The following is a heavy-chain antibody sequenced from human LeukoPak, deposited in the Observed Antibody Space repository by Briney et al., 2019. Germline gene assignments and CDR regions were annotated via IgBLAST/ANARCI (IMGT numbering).Heavy chain of an antibody. CDR1: GFTFRTYT. D-gene: IGHD3-22*01. V-gene: IGHV3-30-3*01. J-gene: IGHJ3*02. CDR3: ARRFPYYYDSSGYYYAFDI. CDR2: ISHDETHK. Sequence: GGSLRLSCAASGFTFRTYTMHWVRQAPGKGLEWVAVISHDETHKYYSDSVKGRFTISRDNSKNTLYLQMNSLRAEDTAVYYCARRFPYYYDSSGYYYAFDIWGQGTMVTVSS.